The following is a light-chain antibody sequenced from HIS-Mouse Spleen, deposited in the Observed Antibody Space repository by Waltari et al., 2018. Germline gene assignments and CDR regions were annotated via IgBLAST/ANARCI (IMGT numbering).Light chain of an antibody. CDR1: SSDVGGYNY. J-gene: IGLJ2*01. CDR2: DV. V-gene: IGLV2-14*03. CDR3: SSYTSSSTL. Sequence: QSALTQPASVSGSPGQSITISCTGTSSDVGGYNYVSWYQQHPGKAPKLMIYDVSNPFSGSKSGNTASLTISGLQAEDEADYYCSSYTSSSTLFGGGTKLTVL.